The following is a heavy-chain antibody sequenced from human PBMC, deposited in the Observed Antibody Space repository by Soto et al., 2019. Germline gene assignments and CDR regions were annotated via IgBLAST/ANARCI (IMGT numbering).Heavy chain of an antibody. Sequence: GESLKISCEGSGYSFTSYWIGWVRQMPGKGLEWMGIIYPGDSDTRYSPSFQGQVTISVDKSIRTAYLQWSGLKASDTAMYYCARQDRDYYDSSGYYSFDYWGQGTLVTVSS. D-gene: IGHD3-22*01. CDR2: IYPGDSDT. J-gene: IGHJ4*02. V-gene: IGHV5-51*01. CDR1: GYSFTSYW. CDR3: ARQDRDYYDSSGYYSFDY.